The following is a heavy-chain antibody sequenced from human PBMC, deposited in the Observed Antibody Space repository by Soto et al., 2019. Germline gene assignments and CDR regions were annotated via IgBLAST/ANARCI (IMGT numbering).Heavy chain of an antibody. Sequence: GGSLRLSCAASGFTFSSYSMNWVRQAPGKGLEWVSSISSSSSYIYYADSVKGRFTISRDNAKNSLYLQMNSLRAEDTAVYYCARDPASYGDATSPDLHWGQGTLVTVSS. CDR3: ARDPASYGDATSPDLH. V-gene: IGHV3-21*01. D-gene: IGHD4-17*01. CDR2: ISSSSSYI. CDR1: GFTFSSYS. J-gene: IGHJ4*02.